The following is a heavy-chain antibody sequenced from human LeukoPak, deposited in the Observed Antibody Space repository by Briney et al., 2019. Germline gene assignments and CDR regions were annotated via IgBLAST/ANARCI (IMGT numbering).Heavy chain of an antibody. D-gene: IGHD6-13*01. CDR2: IYNSGST. CDR1: GGSISSTSDH. Sequence: SETLSLTCTVSGGSISSTSDHWGWIRQPPGKGLEWIGNIYNSGSTDYNPSLKSRVTISVDTSKNQFSLKLNSVSAADTAVYYCARIYSSSWFLNWFDPWGQGTLVTVSS. J-gene: IGHJ5*02. V-gene: IGHV4-39*07. CDR3: ARIYSSSWFLNWFDP.